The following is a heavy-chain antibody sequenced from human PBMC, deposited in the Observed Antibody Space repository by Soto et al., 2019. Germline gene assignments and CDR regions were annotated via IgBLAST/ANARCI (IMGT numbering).Heavy chain of an antibody. D-gene: IGHD2-21*02. CDR1: GYSFTSYW. J-gene: IGHJ6*02. Sequence: GESLKISCKGSGYSFTSYWISWVRQMPGKGLEWMGRIDPSDSYTNYSPSFQGHVTISADKSISTAYLQWSSLKASDTAMYYWASAYCGGDCYSDYYGMDVWGQGTTVTVSS. CDR2: IDPSDSYT. CDR3: ASAYCGGDCYSDYYGMDV. V-gene: IGHV5-10-1*01.